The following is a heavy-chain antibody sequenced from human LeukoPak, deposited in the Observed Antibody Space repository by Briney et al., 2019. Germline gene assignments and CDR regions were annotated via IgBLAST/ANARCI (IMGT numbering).Heavy chain of an antibody. D-gene: IGHD5-18*01. J-gene: IGHJ4*02. CDR2: LGRSGEYK. CDR3: ARDGYSSPFDY. V-gene: IGHV3-23*01. CDR1: GFRFTDYS. Sequence: PGGSLRLSCAASGFRFTDYSMSWVRQAPGKGLEWVAGLGRSGEYKYYADSVKGRFTISRDNSKNTLYLQMNSLRAEDTAVYYCARDGYSSPFDYWGQGTLVTVSS.